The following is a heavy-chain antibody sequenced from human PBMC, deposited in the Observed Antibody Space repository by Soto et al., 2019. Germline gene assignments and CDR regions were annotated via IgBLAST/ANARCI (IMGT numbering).Heavy chain of an antibody. CDR2: IYYSGST. Sequence: SETLSLTCTVSGGSISSSSYYWGWIRQPPGKGLEWIGSIYYSGSTYYNPSLKSRVTISVATSKNQFSLKLGSVTAADTAVYYCASLVHYDSSGYYYYWGQGTLVNVSS. J-gene: IGHJ4*02. V-gene: IGHV4-39*01. CDR3: ASLVHYDSSGYYYY. CDR1: GGSISSSSYY. D-gene: IGHD3-22*01.